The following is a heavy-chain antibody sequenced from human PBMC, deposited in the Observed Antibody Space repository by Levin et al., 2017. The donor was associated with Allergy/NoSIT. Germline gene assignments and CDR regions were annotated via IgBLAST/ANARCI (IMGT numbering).Heavy chain of an antibody. D-gene: IGHD2-2*01. V-gene: IGHV3-66*02. Sequence: GESLKISCEASGFSISYNYLSWVRQAPGRGLEWVAVIYSAGSTDYADSVKGRFTFSRDDSKNTVYLQMDSLRVDDTAVYYCTTLYCSSVSCRFDDWGQGTLVTVSS. CDR3: TTLYCSSVSCRFDD. J-gene: IGHJ4*02. CDR2: IYSAGST. CDR1: GFSISYNY.